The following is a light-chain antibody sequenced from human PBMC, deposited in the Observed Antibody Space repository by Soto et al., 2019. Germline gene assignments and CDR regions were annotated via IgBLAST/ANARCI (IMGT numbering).Light chain of an antibody. CDR2: KAS. Sequence: DIQMTQSPSTLSASVEDRVTITCRASQNINMWLAWYQQKPGKAPNLLIYKASILESGVPSRFSGSGSGTESTLTISSLQPDDVAVYYCQQYNSYSSYTFGQGTKLEIK. CDR3: QQYNSYSSYT. V-gene: IGKV1-5*03. CDR1: QNINMW. J-gene: IGKJ2*01.